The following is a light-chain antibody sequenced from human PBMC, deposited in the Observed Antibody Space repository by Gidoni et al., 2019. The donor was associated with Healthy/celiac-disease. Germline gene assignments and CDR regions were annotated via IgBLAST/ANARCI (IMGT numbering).Light chain of an antibody. Sequence: AIQLTQSPSSLSASVGDRVTITCRASQGISSALAWYQQKPGKAPKLLIYDASSLESGVPSRFSGSGSGTDFTLTISSLQPEDFATYYCQQFNNWYTFGQXTKLEIK. CDR3: QQFNNWYT. V-gene: IGKV1D-13*01. J-gene: IGKJ2*01. CDR2: DAS. CDR1: QGISSA.